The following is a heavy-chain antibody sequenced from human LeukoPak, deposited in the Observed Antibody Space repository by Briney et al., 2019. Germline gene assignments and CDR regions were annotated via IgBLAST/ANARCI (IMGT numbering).Heavy chain of an antibody. CDR1: GFTFSRIA. D-gene: IGHD1-26*01. Sequence: GRSLRLSCAASGFTFSRIAMTWVRQAPGKGLEWVSTIRSNGDTAYNADSVRGRFAISRDNSKNALFLQMNSLRVEDTAIYYCAKLQGASDYWGQGTLLTVSS. CDR3: AKLQGASDY. CDR2: IRSNGDTA. V-gene: IGHV3-23*01. J-gene: IGHJ4*02.